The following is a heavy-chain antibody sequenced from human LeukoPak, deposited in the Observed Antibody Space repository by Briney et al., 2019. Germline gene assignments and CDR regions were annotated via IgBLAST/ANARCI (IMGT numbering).Heavy chain of an antibody. V-gene: IGHV1-24*01. CDR1: GYTXTELS. CDR2: FDPEDGET. CDR3: ATQQLVRFVLRFQH. Sequence: ASVKVSCKVSGYTXTELSMHWVRQAPGKGLEWMGRFDPEDGETIYAQKFQGRVTMTEDTSTNTAYMELSSLRSEDTAVYYCATQQLVRFVLRFQHWGQGTLVTVSS. D-gene: IGHD6-13*01. J-gene: IGHJ1*01.